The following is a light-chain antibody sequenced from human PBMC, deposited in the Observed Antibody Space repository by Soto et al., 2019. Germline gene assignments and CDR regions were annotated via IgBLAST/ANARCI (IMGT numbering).Light chain of an antibody. Sequence: QSALTQPASVSGSPGQSITISCTGTSSDVGGYNYVSWYQQHPGKAPKLMIYEVSNRPSGVSNRFSGSKSGNTASLTISGLQAEDEADYYCSSYSSNSPPVVFGGGSQLTVL. CDR2: EVS. CDR3: SSYSSNSPPVV. V-gene: IGLV2-14*01. CDR1: SSDVGGYNY. J-gene: IGLJ2*01.